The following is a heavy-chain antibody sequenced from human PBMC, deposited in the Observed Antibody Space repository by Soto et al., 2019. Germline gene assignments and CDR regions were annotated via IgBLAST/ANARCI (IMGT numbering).Heavy chain of an antibody. CDR2: ISWNSGSI. CDR1: VFTFDDYA. D-gene: IGHD6-6*01. Sequence: FLRLSCSASVFTFDDYAMHWFRQAPGKGLEWVSGISWNSGSIGYADSVKGRFTISRDNAKNSLYLQMNSLRAEDTALYYCAKDIEIAARQRYGMDVWGQGTTVTVSS. CDR3: AKDIEIAARQRYGMDV. V-gene: IGHV3-9*01. J-gene: IGHJ6*02.